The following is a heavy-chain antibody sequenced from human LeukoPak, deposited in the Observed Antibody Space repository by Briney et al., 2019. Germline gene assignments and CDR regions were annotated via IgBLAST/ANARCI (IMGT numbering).Heavy chain of an antibody. CDR1: GFTFTNFA. CDR2: ISGGGDAT. Sequence: GGSLRLSCAASGFTFTNFAMTWVRQAPGKGLEWVSGISGGGDATYYADSVKGRFTISRDNSKNTLYLQMNSLRAEDTAVYHCAKGLYGSGSYDYWGQGTLVTVCS. D-gene: IGHD3-10*01. CDR3: AKGLYGSGSYDY. J-gene: IGHJ4*02. V-gene: IGHV3-23*01.